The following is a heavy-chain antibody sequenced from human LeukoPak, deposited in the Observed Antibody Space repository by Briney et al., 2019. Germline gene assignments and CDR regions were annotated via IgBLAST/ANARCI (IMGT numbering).Heavy chain of an antibody. CDR3: ARVRQSLAAAGKVFDY. CDR2: IYYSGST. D-gene: IGHD6-13*01. Sequence: SETLSLTCTVSGGSISSYYWSWIRQPPGKGLEWIGYIYYSGSTNYNPSLKSRVTISVDTSKNQFSLKPSSVTAADTAVYYCARVRQSLAAAGKVFDYWGQGTLVTVSS. CDR1: GGSISSYY. J-gene: IGHJ4*02. V-gene: IGHV4-59*01.